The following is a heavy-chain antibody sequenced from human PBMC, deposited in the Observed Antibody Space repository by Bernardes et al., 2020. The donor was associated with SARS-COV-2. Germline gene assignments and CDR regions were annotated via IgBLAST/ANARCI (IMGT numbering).Heavy chain of an antibody. D-gene: IGHD6-25*01. J-gene: IGHJ5*02. CDR3: AREGMAAGGVGWFDP. V-gene: IGHV3-53*01. CDR1: GFTVSSNY. Sequence: GPLRLCCAASGFTVSSNYMSWVRQAPGKGLEWVSVIYSGGSTYYADSVKGRFTISRDNSKNTLYLQMNSLRAEDTAVYYCAREGMAAGGVGWFDPWGQGTLVTVSS. CDR2: IYSGGST.